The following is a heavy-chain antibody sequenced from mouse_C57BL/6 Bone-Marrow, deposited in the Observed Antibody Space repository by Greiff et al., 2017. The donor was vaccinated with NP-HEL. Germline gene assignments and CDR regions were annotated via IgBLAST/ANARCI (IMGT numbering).Heavy chain of an antibody. Sequence: QVQLKESGAELARPGASVKMSCKASGYTFTSYTMHWVKQRPGQGLEWIGYINPSSGYTKYNQKFKDKATLTADKSSSTAYMQLSSLTSEDSAVYYCARKVYYSNYEVFFAYWGQGTLVTVSA. J-gene: IGHJ3*01. CDR2: INPSSGYT. V-gene: IGHV1-4*01. D-gene: IGHD2-5*01. CDR3: ARKVYYSNYEVFFAY. CDR1: GYTFTSYT.